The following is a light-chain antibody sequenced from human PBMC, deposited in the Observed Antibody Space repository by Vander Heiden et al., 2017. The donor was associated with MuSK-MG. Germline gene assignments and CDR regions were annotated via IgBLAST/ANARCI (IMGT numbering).Light chain of an antibody. V-gene: IGLV2-14*01. CDR2: DVS. CDR3: SSYQNSSTLDWV. J-gene: IGLJ3*02. CDR1: SSDVGGYNY. Sequence: ALTQPASVSGSPGQSLTISCTGTSSDVGGYNYVSWYQQHPGKAPKLMIYDVSNRPSGVSNRFSGSKSGNTAATTISALQAEDEADDDCSSYQNSSTLDWVFGGGTKLTVL.